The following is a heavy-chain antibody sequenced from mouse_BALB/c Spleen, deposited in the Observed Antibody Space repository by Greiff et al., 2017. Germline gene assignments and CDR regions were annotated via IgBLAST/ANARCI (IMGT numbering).Heavy chain of an antibody. D-gene: IGHD2-14*01. V-gene: IGHV5-6-5*01. Sequence: VQLKESGGGLVKPGGSLKLSCAASGFTFSSYAMSWVRQTPEKRLEWVASISSGGSTYYPDSVKGRFTISRDNARNILYLQMSSLRSEDTAMYYCARGHYRYDEGFAYWGQGTLVTVSA. J-gene: IGHJ3*01. CDR3: ARGHYRYDEGFAY. CDR2: ISSGGST. CDR1: GFTFSSYA.